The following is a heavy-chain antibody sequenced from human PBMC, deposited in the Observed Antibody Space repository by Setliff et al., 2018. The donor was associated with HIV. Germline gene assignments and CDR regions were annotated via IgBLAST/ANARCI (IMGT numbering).Heavy chain of an antibody. Sequence: PSETLSLTCAISGDSVLSSRAAGNWIRQSPSGGLEWLGRIYYRSKWYSEYAVSVKSRLTIKPDTLENRFSLQLSSVTPEDTAVYFCARDCDPSRYYYLSLFDFWGQGTPVTVSS. J-gene: IGHJ4*02. CDR1: GDSVLSSRAA. CDR3: ARDCDPSRYYYLSLFDF. D-gene: IGHD3-22*01. V-gene: IGHV6-1*01. CDR2: IYYRSKWYS.